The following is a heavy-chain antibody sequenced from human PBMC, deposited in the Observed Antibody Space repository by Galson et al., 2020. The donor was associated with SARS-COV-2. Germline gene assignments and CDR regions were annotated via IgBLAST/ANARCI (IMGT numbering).Heavy chain of an antibody. D-gene: IGHD2-15*01. J-gene: IGHJ4*02. CDR2: IYHTGST. CDR1: GYSMRSDYY. V-gene: IGHV4-38-2*01. Sequence: SETLSLTCAVSGYSMRSDYYWGWIRQPPGKGREWIGNIYHTGSTYYNPSLSSRVTISVDTSKNQFSLRLSSVTATDTAVYYCARDLLTGYFVYWGQGTLVSVSP. CDR3: ARDLLTGYFVY.